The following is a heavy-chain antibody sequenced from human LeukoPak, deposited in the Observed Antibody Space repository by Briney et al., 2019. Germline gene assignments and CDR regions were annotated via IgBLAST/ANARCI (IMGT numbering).Heavy chain of an antibody. CDR3: AKVSNMGGWLAAYYYYMDV. Sequence: GGSLRLSCAASGFTFSSYGMHWVRQAPGKGLEWVAFIRYDGSNKYYADSVKGRFTISRDNSKNTLYLQMNSLRAEDTAVYYCAKVSNMGGWLAAYYYYMDVWGKGTTVTVSS. V-gene: IGHV3-30*02. D-gene: IGHD3-22*01. CDR1: GFTFSSYG. CDR2: IRYDGSNK. J-gene: IGHJ6*03.